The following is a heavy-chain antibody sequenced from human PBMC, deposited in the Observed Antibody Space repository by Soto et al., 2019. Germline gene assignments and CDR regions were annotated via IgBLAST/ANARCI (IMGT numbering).Heavy chain of an antibody. CDR3: ARLGGSSWSPMPGYFDY. D-gene: IGHD6-13*01. J-gene: IGHJ4*02. Sequence: GESLKISCKGSGYSFITYWIAWVRQMPGEGLEWMGIINPADSDLRYSPSFQGQVTISVDKSINTAYLQWSSLKASDTAMYYCARLGGSSWSPMPGYFDYWGQGTLVTVSS. CDR2: INPADSDL. CDR1: GYSFITYW. V-gene: IGHV5-51*01.